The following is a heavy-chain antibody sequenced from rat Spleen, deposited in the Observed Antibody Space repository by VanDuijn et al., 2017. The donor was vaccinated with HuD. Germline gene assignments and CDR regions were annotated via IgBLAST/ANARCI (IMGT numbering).Heavy chain of an antibody. CDR3: TRLYTTDYYWYFDF. J-gene: IGHJ1*01. D-gene: IGHD1-6*01. Sequence: EVQLVESGGGLVQPGRSLKLSCVASGFTFNDYWMTWVRQAPGKGLEWVASITNTGGGSFYPDSVKGRFTLSRDNAETTLYLQIDSLRSEDTATYYCTRLYTTDYYWYFDFWGPGTMVTVSS. V-gene: IGHV5-31*01. CDR2: ITNTGGGS. CDR1: GFTFNDYW.